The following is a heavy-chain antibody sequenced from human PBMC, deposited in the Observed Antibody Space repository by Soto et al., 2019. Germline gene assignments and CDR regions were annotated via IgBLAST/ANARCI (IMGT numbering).Heavy chain of an antibody. CDR1: GFTFTTYN. CDR3: VRDSAWAFDF. D-gene: IGHD1-26*01. CDR2: MSTTNAI. J-gene: IGHJ4*02. Sequence: VQLVESGGGLVQPGGSLRLSCAASGFTFTTYNMSWVRQAPGKGLEWVSYMSTTNAIYYADSVRGRFTISRDNAKNLLDLQMNSLREEDTAVYYCVRDSAWAFDFWGQGTLVTVSS. V-gene: IGHV3-48*02.